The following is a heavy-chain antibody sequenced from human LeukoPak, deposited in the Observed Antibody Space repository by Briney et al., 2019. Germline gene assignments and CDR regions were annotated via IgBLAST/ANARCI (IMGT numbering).Heavy chain of an antibody. CDR1: GFTFDGYA. J-gene: IGHJ6*04. CDR3: AELGITMIGGV. Sequence: GGSLRLSCAVSGFTFDGYAMHWVRQAPGKGLEWVSGISWNSGSIGYADSVKGRFTISRDNAKNSLYLQMNSLRAEDTAVYYCAELGITMIGGVWGKGTTVTISS. V-gene: IGHV3-9*01. CDR2: ISWNSGSI. D-gene: IGHD3-10*02.